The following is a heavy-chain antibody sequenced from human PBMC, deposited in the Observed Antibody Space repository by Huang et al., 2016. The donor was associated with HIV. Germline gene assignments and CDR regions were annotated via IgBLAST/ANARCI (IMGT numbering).Heavy chain of an antibody. CDR3: ARDGRMVIDPFDI. CDR2: ISAYNGNT. V-gene: IGHV1-18*01. J-gene: IGHJ3*02. CDR1: GYTFTNYG. D-gene: IGHD2-8*01. Sequence: QVQLMQSGVEVKKPGASVKVSCRASGYTFTNYGVSWVRQAPGQGLEWMGWISAYNGNTYYEQKFQGRVIMTTDTSTNTAYMELKSLTSDDTAVYYCARDGRMVIDPFDIWGQGTRVTVSS.